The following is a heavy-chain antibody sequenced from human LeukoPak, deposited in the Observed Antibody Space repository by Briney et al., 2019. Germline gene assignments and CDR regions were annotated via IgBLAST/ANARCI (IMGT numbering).Heavy chain of an antibody. Sequence: PVKVSCKASGGTFSSYAISWVRQAPGQGLEWMGGIIPIFGTANYAQKFQGRVTITADESTSTAYMELSSLRSEDTAVYYCARGQGGLGSHSSPIDYWGQGTLVTVSS. J-gene: IGHJ4*02. V-gene: IGHV1-69*01. CDR3: ARGQGGLGSHSSPIDY. D-gene: IGHD6-13*01. CDR2: IIPIFGTA. CDR1: GGTFSSYA.